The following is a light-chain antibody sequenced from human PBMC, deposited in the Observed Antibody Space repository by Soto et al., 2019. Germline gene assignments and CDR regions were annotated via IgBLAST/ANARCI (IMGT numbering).Light chain of an antibody. V-gene: IGLV4-69*01. Sequence: QPVLTQSPSASASLGASVKFTCTLSSGHSSYAIAWHQQQPEKGPRYLMKLNSDGSHSKGDGIPDRFSGSSSGAERYLTISCLQSEYEADYYCQTWGSGIRVVFGGGTKLTVL. CDR1: SGHSSYA. J-gene: IGLJ2*01. CDR2: LNSDGSH. CDR3: QTWGSGIRVV.